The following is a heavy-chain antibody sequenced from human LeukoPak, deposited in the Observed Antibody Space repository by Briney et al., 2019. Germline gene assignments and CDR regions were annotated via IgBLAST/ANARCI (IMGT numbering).Heavy chain of an antibody. J-gene: IGHJ3*02. CDR1: GGSISSYY. CDR3: ARDRSGWYFDAFDI. D-gene: IGHD6-19*01. CDR2: IYYSGST. V-gene: IGHV4-59*01. Sequence: PSETLSLTCTVSGGSISSYYWSWIRQPPGKGLEWIGYIYYSGSTNCNPSLKSRVTISVDTSKNQFSLKLSSVTAADTAVYYCARDRSGWYFDAFDIWGQGTMVTVSS.